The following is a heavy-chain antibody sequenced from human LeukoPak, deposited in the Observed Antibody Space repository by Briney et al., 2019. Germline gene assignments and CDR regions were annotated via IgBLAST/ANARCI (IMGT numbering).Heavy chain of an antibody. CDR1: GGSISSGSYY. CDR3: ARAYSSSWYWNWFDP. J-gene: IGHJ5*02. CDR2: IYTSGST. D-gene: IGHD6-13*01. Sequence: SETLSLTCTVSGGSISSGSYYWSWIRQPAGKGLEWIGRIYTSGSTNYNPSLKSRVTISVDTSKNQFSLKLSSVSAADTAVYYCARAYSSSWYWNWFDPWGQGTLVTVSS. V-gene: IGHV4-61*02.